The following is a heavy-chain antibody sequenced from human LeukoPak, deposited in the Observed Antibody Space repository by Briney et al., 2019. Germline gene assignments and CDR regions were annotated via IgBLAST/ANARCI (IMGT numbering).Heavy chain of an antibody. J-gene: IGHJ6*02. V-gene: IGHV4-59*01. CDR2: IYYSGST. Sequence: PSETLSLTCTVSGGSISSYYWSWIRQPPGKGLEWIGYIYYSGSTNYNPSLKSRVTISVDTSKNQFSLKLSSVTAADTAVYYCARDQGNYGMDVWGQGTTVTVSS. CDR3: ARDQGNYGMDV. CDR1: GGSISSYY.